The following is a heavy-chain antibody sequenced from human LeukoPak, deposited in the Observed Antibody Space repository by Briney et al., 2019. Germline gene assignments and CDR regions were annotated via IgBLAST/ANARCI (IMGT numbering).Heavy chain of an antibody. Sequence: GGSLRLSCAASGFTFSSYSMNWVRQAPGKGLEWVSSISSSSSYIYYADSVKGRFTISRDNAKNLLYLQMKSLRAEDSAVYYCARDVFSWNAFGIWGQGAMVTVSS. CDR1: GFTFSSYS. V-gene: IGHV3-21*06. D-gene: IGHD2/OR15-2a*01. J-gene: IGHJ3*02. CDR2: ISSSSSYI. CDR3: ARDVFSWNAFGI.